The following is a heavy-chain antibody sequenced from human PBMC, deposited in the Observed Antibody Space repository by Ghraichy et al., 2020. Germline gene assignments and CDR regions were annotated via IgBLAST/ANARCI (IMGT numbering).Heavy chain of an antibody. D-gene: IGHD7-27*01. CDR3: ARESNWGSAY. Sequence: GGSLRLSCAASGFSLSDFGMNWVRQTPGKGLEWLSCISGSSSTIYYADSVKGRFTISRDNAKNSLYLQMNSLRDEDTAVYYCARESNWGSAYWGQGTLVTVSS. J-gene: IGHJ4*02. CDR1: GFSLSDFG. CDR2: ISGSSSTI. V-gene: IGHV3-48*02.